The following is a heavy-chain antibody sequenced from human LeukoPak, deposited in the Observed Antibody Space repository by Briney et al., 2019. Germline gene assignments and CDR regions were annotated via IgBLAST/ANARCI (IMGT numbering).Heavy chain of an antibody. J-gene: IGHJ3*02. CDR3: ARVWFGEPNADAFDI. CDR1: GYTFTSYD. V-gene: IGHV1-8*03. D-gene: IGHD3-10*01. CDR2: MNPNSGNT. Sequence: ASVKVSCKASGYTFTSYDINWVRQATGQGLEWMGWMNPNSGNTGYAQKFQGRVTITRNTSISTAYMELSSLRSEDTAVYYCARVWFGEPNADAFDIWGQGTMVTVSS.